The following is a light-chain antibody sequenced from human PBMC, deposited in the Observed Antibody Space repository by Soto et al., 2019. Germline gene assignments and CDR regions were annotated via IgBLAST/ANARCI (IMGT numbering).Light chain of an antibody. Sequence: EIVLTQSPGTLSLSPGERATLSCRASQSVSTGYLAWYQQQPGQAPRLLIYGASTRATGIPARFSGSGSGTDFTLTISSLEPEDFAVYYCQQRSNWPPITFGQGTRLEIK. CDR1: QSVSTGY. J-gene: IGKJ5*01. CDR3: QQRSNWPPIT. CDR2: GAS. V-gene: IGKV3-11*01.